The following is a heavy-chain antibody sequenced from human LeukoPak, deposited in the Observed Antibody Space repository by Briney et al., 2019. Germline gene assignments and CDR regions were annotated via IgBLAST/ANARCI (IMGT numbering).Heavy chain of an antibody. V-gene: IGHV3-13*01. J-gene: IGHJ4*02. CDR2: IGTLGDT. D-gene: IGHD3-22*01. CDR3: TRGRNSNYYDSSGYYPY. Sequence: PGQSLRLSCAASGFTFSIYDMHWVRQATGKGLEWVSAIGTLGDTDYPDSVRGRFTISRENAKNSLYLQMNNVRAGDTAVYYCTRGRNSNYYDSSGYYPYWGQGTLVTVSS. CDR1: GFTFSIYD.